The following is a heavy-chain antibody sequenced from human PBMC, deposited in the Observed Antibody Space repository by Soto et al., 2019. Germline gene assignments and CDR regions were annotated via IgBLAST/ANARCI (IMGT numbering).Heavy chain of an antibody. CDR1: GYTFTSFG. J-gene: IGHJ4*02. V-gene: IGHV1-18*01. CDR3: ATRSPAFDY. Sequence: QVQLGQSGPEVKKPGASVKVSCKTSGYTFTSFGISWVRQAPGQGLEWMGWISTDKGKTNYAQKFQGRVTMTTDTSTSTAFMDLRSLRSDDTAVYYCATRSPAFDYWGQGTLVTVSS. CDR2: ISTDKGKT.